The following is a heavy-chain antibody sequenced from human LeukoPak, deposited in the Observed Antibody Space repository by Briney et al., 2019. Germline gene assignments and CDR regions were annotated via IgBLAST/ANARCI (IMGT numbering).Heavy chain of an antibody. Sequence: ASVKVSCKASGYTFTSYGISWVRQAPGQGLEWMGWISAYNGNTNYAQKLQGRVTMTTDTSTSTAYMELRSLRADDTAVYYCARAGDILLVSYFHFYGMDVWGQGTTVIVSS. CDR2: ISAYNGNT. D-gene: IGHD7-27*01. V-gene: IGHV1-18*01. J-gene: IGHJ6*02. CDR3: ARAGDILLVSYFHFYGMDV. CDR1: GYTFTSYG.